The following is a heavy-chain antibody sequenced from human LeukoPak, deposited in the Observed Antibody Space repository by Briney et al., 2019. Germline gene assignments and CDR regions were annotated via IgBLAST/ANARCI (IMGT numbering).Heavy chain of an antibody. CDR3: ARVELYSSRNFDY. J-gene: IGHJ4*02. V-gene: IGHV1-2*02. D-gene: IGHD6-13*01. Sequence: ASVKVSCKASGYTFTGYYMHWVRQTPGQGLEWMGWINPNSGGTNYAQKFQGRVTMTRDTSISTAYMELSRLRSDDTAVYYRARVELYSSRNFDYWGQGTLVTVSS. CDR1: GYTFTGYY. CDR2: INPNSGGT.